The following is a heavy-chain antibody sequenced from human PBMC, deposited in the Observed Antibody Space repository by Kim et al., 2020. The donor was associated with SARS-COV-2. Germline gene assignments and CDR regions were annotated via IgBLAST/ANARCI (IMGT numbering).Heavy chain of an antibody. D-gene: IGHD5-12*01. Sequence: GGSLRLSCAASGFTFSSYSMNWVRQAPGKGLEWVSYISSSSSTIYYADSVKGRFTISRDNAKNSLYLQMNSLRAEDTAVYYCAREYPPPMATIGNFDYWGQGTLVTVSS. J-gene: IGHJ4*02. V-gene: IGHV3-48*04. CDR1: GFTFSSYS. CDR2: ISSSSSTI. CDR3: AREYPPPMATIGNFDY.